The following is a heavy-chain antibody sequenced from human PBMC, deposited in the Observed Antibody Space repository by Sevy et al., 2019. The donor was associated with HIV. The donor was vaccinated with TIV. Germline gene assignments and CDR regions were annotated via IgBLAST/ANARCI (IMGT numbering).Heavy chain of an antibody. V-gene: IGHV1-2*02. D-gene: IGHD3-10*01. CDR3: VRRYFGSGSYRLLY. CDR1: GYSFTGFY. Sequence: ASVKVSCKASGYSFTGFYIHWMRQAPRQGLERMVWINPNNSDAKYAQKYQGRVTMTRDTSATTTYMELTSLRSDDTAMYYCVRRYFGSGSYRLLYWGQGAPVTVSS. CDR2: INPNNSDA. J-gene: IGHJ4*02.